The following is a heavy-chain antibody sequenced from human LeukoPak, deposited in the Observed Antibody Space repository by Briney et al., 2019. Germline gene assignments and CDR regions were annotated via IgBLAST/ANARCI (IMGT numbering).Heavy chain of an antibody. V-gene: IGHV4-59*08. CDR1: GASISDFY. CDR2: IFHTGST. CDR3: ARHPQEFRSDWFDP. J-gene: IGHJ5*02. Sequence: SETLSLTCTVSGASISDFYWSWIRQSPEKGLEWLGYIFHTGSTNYNPSVKSRVTISMDTSKNQFSLRLNSVTAADTAVYYCARHPQEFRSDWFDPWGQGTLVTVSS. D-gene: IGHD3-10*01.